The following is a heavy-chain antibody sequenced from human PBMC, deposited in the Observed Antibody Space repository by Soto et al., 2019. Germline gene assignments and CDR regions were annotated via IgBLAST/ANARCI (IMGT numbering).Heavy chain of an antibody. CDR1: GFTFSSYW. CDR2: INSDGSST. V-gene: IGHV3-74*01. CDR3: ASSTYDYVWGSYPMDY. D-gene: IGHD3-16*02. Sequence: PGGSLRLSCAASGFTFSSYWMHWVRQAPGKGLVWVSRINSDGSSTSYADSVKGRFTISRDNAKNTLYLQMNSLRAEDTAVYCCASSTYDYVWGSYPMDYWGQGTLVTVSS. J-gene: IGHJ4*02.